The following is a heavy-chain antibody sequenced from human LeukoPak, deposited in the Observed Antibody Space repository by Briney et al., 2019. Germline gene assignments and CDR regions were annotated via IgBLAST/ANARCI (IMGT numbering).Heavy chain of an antibody. V-gene: IGHV4-59*01. CDR1: GGSISNYY. CDR3: ARERYYYDSSGYYGYFDY. CDR2: VFQSGNT. Sequence: SETLSLTCTVSGGSISNYYWSWIRQPPGKGLEWIGYVFQSGNTNYNPSLKSRVTISADTSKNHFSLNLSSVSAADTAVYYCARERYYYDSSGYYGYFDYWGQGTLVTVSS. J-gene: IGHJ4*02. D-gene: IGHD3-22*01.